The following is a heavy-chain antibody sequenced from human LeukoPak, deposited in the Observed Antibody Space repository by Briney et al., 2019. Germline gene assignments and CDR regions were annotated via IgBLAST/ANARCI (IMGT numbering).Heavy chain of an antibody. J-gene: IGHJ3*02. CDR2: IIPIFGTA. D-gene: IGHD6-13*01. CDR1: GGTFSSYA. V-gene: IGHV1-69*05. Sequence: ASVKVSCKASGGTFSSYAISWVRQAPGQGLEWMGGIIPIFGTANYAQKFQGRVTITTDESTSTAYMELSSLRSEDTAVYYCASHYSSSWYGAFDIWGQGTMVTVSS. CDR3: ASHYSSSWYGAFDI.